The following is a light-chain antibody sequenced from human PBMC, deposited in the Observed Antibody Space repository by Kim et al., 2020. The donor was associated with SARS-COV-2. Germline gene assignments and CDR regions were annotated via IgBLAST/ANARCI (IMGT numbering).Light chain of an antibody. V-gene: IGKV1-5*03. CDR1: QSIDTW. CDR2: QAS. Sequence: DIQTTQSPSTLSVSVGDRVTITCRASQSIDTWLAWYQQKPGRAPKLLIYQASNLESGVPSRFSGSGSGTEFTLTISTLQPDDFATYYCQQYSSYPLTFGGGTKVDIK. J-gene: IGKJ4*01. CDR3: QQYSSYPLT.